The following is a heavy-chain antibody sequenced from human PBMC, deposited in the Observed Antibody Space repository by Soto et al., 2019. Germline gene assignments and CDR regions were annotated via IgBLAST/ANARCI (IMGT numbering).Heavy chain of an antibody. Sequence: TLSLTCAVSGGSIGSGGYSWSWIRQPPGKGLEWIGYIYHSGSTYYNPSLKSRVTISVDRSKNQFSLKLSSVTAADTAVYYCAGSGYYNNSGMDVWGQGTTVTVSS. CDR2: IYHSGST. D-gene: IGHD3-22*01. CDR1: GGSIGSGGYS. V-gene: IGHV4-30-2*01. CDR3: AGSGYYNNSGMDV. J-gene: IGHJ6*02.